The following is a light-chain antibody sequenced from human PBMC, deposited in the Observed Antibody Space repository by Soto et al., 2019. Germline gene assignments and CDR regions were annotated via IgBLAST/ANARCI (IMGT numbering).Light chain of an antibody. CDR3: QQYNSYPWT. J-gene: IGKJ1*01. CDR1: QSISSW. V-gene: IGKV1-5*01. Sequence: GARVTITCRASQSISSWLAWYQQKPGKAPKLLIYDASSLESGIPSRFSGSGSATEFTLTISSLQPDDFATYYCQQYNSYPWTFGLGTKVEIK. CDR2: DAS.